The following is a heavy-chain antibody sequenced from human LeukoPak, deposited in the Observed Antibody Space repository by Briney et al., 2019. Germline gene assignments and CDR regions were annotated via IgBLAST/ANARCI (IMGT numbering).Heavy chain of an antibody. Sequence: SETLSLTCTVSGGSISSGGYYWSWIRQPPGKGLEWIGEINHSGSTNYNPSLKSRVTISVDTSKNQFSLKLSSVTAADTAVYYCARSEAAEVTAVFDYWGQGTLVTVSS. CDR1: GGSISSGGYY. CDR3: ARSEAAEVTAVFDY. CDR2: INHSGST. V-gene: IGHV4-39*07. J-gene: IGHJ4*02. D-gene: IGHD2-21*02.